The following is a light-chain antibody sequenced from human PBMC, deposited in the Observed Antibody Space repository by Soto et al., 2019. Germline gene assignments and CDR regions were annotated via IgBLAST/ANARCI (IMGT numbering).Light chain of an antibody. Sequence: IVMTQSPVTLSVSPGERATLSCRASQSVSSNLAWYQQKPGQAPRLLIFGASTRATGIAARFSCSGSGTEFTLTIRSLQSEDLAVYYCQQYYNGPRTFGQGTKVDIK. V-gene: IGKV3-15*01. CDR2: GAS. CDR3: QQYYNGPRT. J-gene: IGKJ1*01. CDR1: QSVSSN.